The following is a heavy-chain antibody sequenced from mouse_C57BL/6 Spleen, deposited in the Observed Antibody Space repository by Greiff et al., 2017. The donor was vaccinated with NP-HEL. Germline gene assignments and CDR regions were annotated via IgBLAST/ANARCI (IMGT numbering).Heavy chain of an antibody. V-gene: IGHV5-16*01. Sequence: EVQRVESEGGLVQPGSSMKLSCTASGFTFSDYYMAWVRQVPEKGLEWVANINYDGSSTYYLDSLKSRFIISRDNAKNILYLQMSSLKSEDTATYYCARLGYYGSSSFDYWGQGTTLTVSS. D-gene: IGHD1-1*01. J-gene: IGHJ2*01. CDR1: GFTFSDYY. CDR2: INYDGSST. CDR3: ARLGYYGSSSFDY.